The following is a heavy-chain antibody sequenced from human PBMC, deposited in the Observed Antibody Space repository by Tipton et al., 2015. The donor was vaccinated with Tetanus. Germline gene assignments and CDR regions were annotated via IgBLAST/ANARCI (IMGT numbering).Heavy chain of an antibody. V-gene: IGHV4-61*01. CDR3: ARANFDFPKKGPFDS. J-gene: IGHJ4*02. CDR1: GASIGSISYY. Sequence: TLSLTCTVSGASIGSISYYWSWIRQPPGKGLEWIGYTYYSGSTGYNPSLKSRVTISIDSSKNQFSLKLTSVTAADTAVYFCARANFDFPKKGPFDSWGQGIPVIVSA. D-gene: IGHD3-3*01. CDR2: TYYSGST.